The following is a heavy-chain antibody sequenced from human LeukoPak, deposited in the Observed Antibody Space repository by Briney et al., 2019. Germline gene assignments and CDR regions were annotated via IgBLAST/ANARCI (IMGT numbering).Heavy chain of an antibody. Sequence: GGSLRLSCAASGFTFSSYWMNWARQAPGKGLEWVASINHNGNVSYYVDSVKGRFAISRDNAKNSLYLQMSNLRAEDTAVYFCARGGGLDVWGQGATVTVSS. J-gene: IGHJ6*02. CDR1: GFTFSSYW. D-gene: IGHD3-16*01. CDR2: INHNGNVS. CDR3: ARGGGLDV. V-gene: IGHV3-7*03.